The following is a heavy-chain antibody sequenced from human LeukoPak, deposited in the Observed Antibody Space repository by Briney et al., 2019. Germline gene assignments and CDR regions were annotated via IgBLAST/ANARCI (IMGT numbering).Heavy chain of an antibody. Sequence: ASMKVSCKASGGTFSSYAISWVRQAPGQGLEWMGGIIPIFGTANYAQKFQGRVTITADESTSTAYMELSSLRSEDTAVYYCARHEYSSLAFDIWGQGTMVTVSS. D-gene: IGHD6-6*01. V-gene: IGHV1-69*01. CDR3: ARHEYSSLAFDI. CDR2: IIPIFGTA. J-gene: IGHJ3*02. CDR1: GGTFSSYA.